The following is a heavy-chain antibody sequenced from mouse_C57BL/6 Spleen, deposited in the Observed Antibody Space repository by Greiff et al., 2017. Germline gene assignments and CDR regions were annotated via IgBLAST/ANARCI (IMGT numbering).Heavy chain of an antibody. J-gene: IGHJ4*01. CDR3: ARVYYDYSYARDY. Sequence: EVQLVESGGGLVKPGGSLKLSCAASGFTFSSYAMSWVRQTPEKRLEWVATISDGGSYTYYPDNVKGRFTISRDNAKNNLYLQMSHLKSEDTAMYYCARVYYDYSYARDYWGQGTSVTVSS. V-gene: IGHV5-4*01. CDR2: ISDGGSYT. D-gene: IGHD2-4*01. CDR1: GFTFSSYA.